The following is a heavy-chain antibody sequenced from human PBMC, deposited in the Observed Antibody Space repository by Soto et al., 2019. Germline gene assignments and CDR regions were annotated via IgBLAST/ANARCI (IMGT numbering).Heavy chain of an antibody. CDR1: GDTFGNYT. CDR2: IIPIVDTT. Sequence: QVQLVQAGADVKQPGSSVKVSCKTSGDTFGNYTVTWVRQAPGHGLAWVGGIIPIVDTTTYAPQCPYRVTINADKSTGTVYMAPSSLRSADTAVLFSSQSPTLGVLMDYYNCVAVWCQGTTVTGPS. V-gene: IGHV1-69*06. D-gene: IGHD3-3*01. J-gene: IGHJ6*02. CDR3: SQSPTLGVLMDYYNCVAV.